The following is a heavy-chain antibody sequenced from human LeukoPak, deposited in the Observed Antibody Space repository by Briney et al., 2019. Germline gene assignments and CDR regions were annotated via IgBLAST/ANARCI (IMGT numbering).Heavy chain of an antibody. V-gene: IGHV4-38-2*02. J-gene: IGHJ4*02. CDR2: IYHSGST. D-gene: IGHD2/OR15-2a*01. Sequence: SETLSLTCTVSGYSISSGYYWGWIRPPPGKGLEWIGSIYHSGSTYYNPSLKSRVTISVDTSKNQFSLKLSSVTAADTAVYYCARDAFFTDYWGQGTLVTVSS. CDR3: ARDAFFTDY. CDR1: GYSISSGYY.